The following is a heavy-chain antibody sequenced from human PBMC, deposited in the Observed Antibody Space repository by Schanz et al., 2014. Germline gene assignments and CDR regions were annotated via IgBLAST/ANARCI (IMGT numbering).Heavy chain of an antibody. CDR3: AGDGVDAAAGGNN. Sequence: QVQLVQSGTEVKKPGASVKVSCKASGYTFTNFYIHWVRQAPGQGLEWMGMINPSGGSTTYAQKFQDRGAMTRETSTSTVDMELISLRSEDAAVYYCAGDGVDAAAGGNNWGQGTLVTVSS. CDR2: INPSGGST. CDR1: GYTFTNFY. V-gene: IGHV1-46*03. D-gene: IGHD6-13*01. J-gene: IGHJ4*03.